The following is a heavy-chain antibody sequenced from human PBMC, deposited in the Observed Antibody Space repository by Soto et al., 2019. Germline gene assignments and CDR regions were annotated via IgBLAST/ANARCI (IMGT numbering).Heavy chain of an antibody. D-gene: IGHD6-19*01. CDR2: INAGNGNT. V-gene: IGHV1-3*01. J-gene: IGHJ6*02. CDR1: GYTFTSYA. Sequence: QVQLVQSGAEVKKPGASVKVSCKASGYTFTSYAMHWVRQAPGQRLEWMGWINAGNGNTKYSQKFQGRVTITRDTSASTAYMELSSLRSEDTAVYYCARCPPGYSSVWYWVYGMDVWGQGTTVTVSS. CDR3: ARCPPGYSSVWYWVYGMDV.